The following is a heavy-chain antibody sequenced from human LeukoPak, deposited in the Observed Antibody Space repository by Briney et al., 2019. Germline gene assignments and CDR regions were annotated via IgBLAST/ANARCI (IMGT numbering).Heavy chain of an antibody. J-gene: IGHJ4*02. Sequence: PSETLSLTCTVSGVSISSGDYYWSWIRQPPGKGLEWIGYIYYSGSTYYNPSLKSRVTMSVDTSKNQFSLKLSSVTAADTAVYYCARDEMVRGVQDYWGQGTLVTVSS. CDR3: ARDEMVRGVQDY. CDR1: GVSISSGDYY. D-gene: IGHD3-10*01. CDR2: IYYSGST. V-gene: IGHV4-30-4*01.